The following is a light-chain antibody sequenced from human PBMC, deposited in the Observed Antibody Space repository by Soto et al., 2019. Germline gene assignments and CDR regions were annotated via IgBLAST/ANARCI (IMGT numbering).Light chain of an antibody. CDR1: QGIKSA. CDR2: DAS. J-gene: IGKJ4*01. V-gene: IGKV1-13*02. CDR3: QQHYTLSLT. Sequence: AIQLTQSPSSLSASTGDRVAISCRASQGIKSALVWYQQKPGKSPKLLVYDASSLESGVPSRFSGSGSGTVFTLTIAILQPDDFSIYYCQQHYTLSLTFGGGTNVEIK.